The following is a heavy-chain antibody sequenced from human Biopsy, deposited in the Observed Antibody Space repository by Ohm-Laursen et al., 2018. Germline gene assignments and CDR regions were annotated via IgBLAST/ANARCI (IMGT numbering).Heavy chain of an antibody. J-gene: IGHJ5*02. CDR1: GGSLSLSY. V-gene: IGHV4-4*08. D-gene: IGHD2-2*01. CDR2: IYSSGGT. CDR3: ARRPYTRDNWFDP. Sequence: SDTLSLTCNVSGGSLSLSYWSWIRQPPGKGLEWIGYIYSSGGTDYNPSLKSRVTISLDTSKNQSSLTLTSVTVADTAIYYCARRPYTRDNWFDPWGQGTLVTVSS.